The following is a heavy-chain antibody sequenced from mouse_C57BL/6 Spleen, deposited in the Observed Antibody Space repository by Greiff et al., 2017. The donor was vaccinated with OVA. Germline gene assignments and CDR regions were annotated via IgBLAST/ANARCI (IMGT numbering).Heavy chain of an antibody. CDR1: GYTFTGYW. J-gene: IGHJ3*01. CDR2: ILPGSGST. D-gene: IGHD1-3*01. CDR3: ARSGKGSWFAY. V-gene: IGHV1-9*01. Sequence: VQLQQSGAELMKPGASVKLSCKATGYTFTGYWIEWVKQRPGHGLEWIGEILPGSGSTNYNEKFKGTATFTADTSSNTAYIQLSSLTTEDSAMYDCARSGKGSWFAYWGQGTLVTVSA.